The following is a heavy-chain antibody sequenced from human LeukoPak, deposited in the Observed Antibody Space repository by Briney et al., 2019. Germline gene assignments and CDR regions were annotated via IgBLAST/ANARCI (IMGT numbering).Heavy chain of an antibody. J-gene: IGHJ4*02. CDR3: AKDLSGGWSLDY. CDR1: GFTLSTYG. Sequence: GGSLRLSCGASGFTLSTYGMHWARQAPGKGLEWVAVISHDGSDKHYADSVKGRFSISRDNSKNTLYLQTNSLRGEDTAVYYCAKDLSGGWSLDYWGQGTLVTVSS. V-gene: IGHV3-30*18. D-gene: IGHD6-19*01. CDR2: ISHDGSDK.